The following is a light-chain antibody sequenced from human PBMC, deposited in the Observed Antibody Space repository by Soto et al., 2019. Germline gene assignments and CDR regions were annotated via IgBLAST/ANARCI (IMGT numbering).Light chain of an antibody. CDR2: AAS. V-gene: IGKV1-39*01. Sequence: DIQMTQYPSSLSASVGARVTITCRASQSVSSYLNWYQQKPGKASKLLIYAASRLQTGVPSRFSGSGSGTDVTLTISSLKPEDFATYHFQQSDSTLVTFGQGTKLEIK. J-gene: IGKJ2*01. CDR1: QSVSSY. CDR3: QQSDSTLVT.